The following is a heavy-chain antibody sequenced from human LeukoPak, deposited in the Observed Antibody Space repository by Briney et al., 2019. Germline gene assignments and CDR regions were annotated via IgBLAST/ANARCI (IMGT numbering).Heavy chain of an antibody. J-gene: IGHJ4*02. CDR3: ARDPSIAARPPDY. V-gene: IGHV3-21*01. Sequence: KPGGSPRLSCAASGFTYSSYSMNWVRQAPGKGLEWVSSISSSSSYIYYADSVKGRFTISRDNAKNSLYLQMNSLRAEDTAVYYCARDPSIAARPPDYWGQGTLVTVSS. CDR2: ISSSSSYI. D-gene: IGHD6-6*01. CDR1: GFTYSSYS.